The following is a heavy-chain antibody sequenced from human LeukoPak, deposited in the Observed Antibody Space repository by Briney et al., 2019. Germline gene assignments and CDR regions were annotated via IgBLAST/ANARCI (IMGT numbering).Heavy chain of an antibody. J-gene: IGHJ3*02. D-gene: IGHD4-23*01. V-gene: IGHV4-39*01. CDR1: GGSISSSSYY. CDR3: ARHQPLGYGGNSDAFDI. CDR2: IYYSGST. Sequence: PSETLSLTCTVSGGSISSSSYYWGWIRHPPGKGLEWIGSIYYSGSTYYNPSLKSRVTISVDTSKNQFSLKLSSVTAADTAVYYCARHQPLGYGGNSDAFDIWGQGTMVTVSS.